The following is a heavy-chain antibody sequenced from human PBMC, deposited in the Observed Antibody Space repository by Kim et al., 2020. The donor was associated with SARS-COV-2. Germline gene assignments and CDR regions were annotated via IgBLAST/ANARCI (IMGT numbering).Heavy chain of an antibody. CDR3: ARAARPDAFDV. CDR1: GFNVGDDW. V-gene: IGHV3-7*05. CDR2: IDETGRET. Sequence: GGSLRLSCAASGFNVGDDWMTWVRQAPGKGLEWVASIDETGRETYYADPVKGRFTISRDSAKNSLYLQMNSLRGDDTAVYHCARAARPDAFDVWGRGTLVSVSA. J-gene: IGHJ3*01.